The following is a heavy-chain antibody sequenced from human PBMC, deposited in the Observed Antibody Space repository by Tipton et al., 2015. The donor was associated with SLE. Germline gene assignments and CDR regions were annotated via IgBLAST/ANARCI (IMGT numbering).Heavy chain of an antibody. CDR2: ISAYNGNT. V-gene: IGHV1-18*01. D-gene: IGHD2-2*02. CDR3: ASPGYCSSTSCYTRGAFDI. J-gene: IGHJ3*02. Sequence: QVQLVQSGAEVKKPGASVKVSCKASGYTFTSYGISWVRQAPGQGLEWMGWISAYNGNTNYAQKLQGRVTMTTDTSTSTAYMELRSLRSDYTAVYYCASPGYCSSTSCYTRGAFDIWGQGTMVTVSS. CDR1: GYTFTSYG.